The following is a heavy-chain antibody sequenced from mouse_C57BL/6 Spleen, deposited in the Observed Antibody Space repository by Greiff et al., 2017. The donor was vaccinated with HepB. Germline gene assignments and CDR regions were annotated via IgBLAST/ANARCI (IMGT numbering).Heavy chain of an antibody. V-gene: IGHV1-18*01. CDR1: GYTFTDYN. CDR2: INPNNGGT. J-gene: IGHJ4*01. D-gene: IGHD2-5*01. CDR3: ARHYSKYYAMDY. Sequence: EVQLQQSGPELVKPGASVKIPCKASGYTFTDYNMDWVKQSHGKSLEWIGDINPNNGGTIYNQKFKGKATLTVDKSSSTAYIELRSLTSEDTAVYYCARHYSKYYAMDYWGQGTSVTVSS.